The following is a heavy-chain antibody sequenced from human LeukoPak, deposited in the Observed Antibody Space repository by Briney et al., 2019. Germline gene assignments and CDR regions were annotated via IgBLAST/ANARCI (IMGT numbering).Heavy chain of an antibody. CDR2: ISYDGSNK. Sequence: PGRSLRLSCAASGFTFSSYGMHWVRQAPGKGLEWVAVISYDGSNKYYADSVKGRFTISRDNSKNTLYLQMNSLRAEDTAVYYCARGVRITMVRGVIIRGPFDYWGQGTLVTVSS. D-gene: IGHD3-10*01. V-gene: IGHV3-30*03. CDR3: ARGVRITMVRGVIIRGPFDY. J-gene: IGHJ4*02. CDR1: GFTFSSYG.